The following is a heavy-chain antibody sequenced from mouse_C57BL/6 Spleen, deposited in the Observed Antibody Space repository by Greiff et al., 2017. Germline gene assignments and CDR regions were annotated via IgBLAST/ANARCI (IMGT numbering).Heavy chain of an antibody. CDR1: GYTFTSYG. D-gene: IGHD1-2*01. CDR3: ARQGYYGFAY. Sequence: VQLQESGPELVKPGASVKLSCKASGYTFTSYGINWVKQRPGQGLEWIGWIYPRDGSTKYKGKFKGKATLTVDTSSSTAYMELHSLTSEDSAVYFCARQGYYGFAYGGKGTLVTVYA. V-gene: IGHV1-85*01. CDR2: IYPRDGST. J-gene: IGHJ3*01.